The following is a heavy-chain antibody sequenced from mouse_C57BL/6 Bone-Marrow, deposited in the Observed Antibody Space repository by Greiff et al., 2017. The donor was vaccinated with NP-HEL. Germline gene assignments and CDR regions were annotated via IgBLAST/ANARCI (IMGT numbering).Heavy chain of an antibody. J-gene: IGHJ1*03. CDR1: GFTFSDYG. CDR3: ARRYYSSWYFDV. CDR2: ISNLAYSI. V-gene: IGHV5-15*04. Sequence: DVKLVESGGGLVQPGGSLKLSCAASGFTFSDYGMAWVRQAPRKGPEWVAFISNLAYSIYYADTVTGRFTISRENAKNTRYLEMSSLRSEDTAMDYCARRYYSSWYFDVWGTGTTVTVSS. D-gene: IGHD1-2*01.